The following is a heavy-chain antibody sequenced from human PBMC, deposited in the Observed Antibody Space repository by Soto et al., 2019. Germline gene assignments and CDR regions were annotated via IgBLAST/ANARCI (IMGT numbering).Heavy chain of an antibody. CDR3: ARGVKIRGKQWHSYYYYYMDV. D-gene: IGHD6-19*01. V-gene: IGHV4-34*01. Sequence: SETLSLTCAVYGGSFSGYYWSWIRQPPGKGLEWIGEINHSGSTNYNPSLKSRVTISVDTSKNQFSLKLSSVTAADTAVYYCARGVKIRGKQWHSYYYYYMDVWGKGTTVTVSS. CDR1: GGSFSGYY. CDR2: INHSGST. J-gene: IGHJ6*03.